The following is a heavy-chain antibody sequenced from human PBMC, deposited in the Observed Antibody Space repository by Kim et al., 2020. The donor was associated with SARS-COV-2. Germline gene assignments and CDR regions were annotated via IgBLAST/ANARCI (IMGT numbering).Heavy chain of an antibody. D-gene: IGHD3-16*01. CDR3: ARDRGGDAFDI. J-gene: IGHJ3*02. V-gene: IGHV3-53*04. CDR1: GFTVSSNY. Sequence: GGSLRLSCAASGFTVSSNYMSWVRQAPGKGLEWVSVIYSGGSTFYADTVKGRFTISRHNSKNTLYLQMNSLRAEDTAVYYCARDRGGDAFDIWGQGTMVTVSS. CDR2: IYSGGST.